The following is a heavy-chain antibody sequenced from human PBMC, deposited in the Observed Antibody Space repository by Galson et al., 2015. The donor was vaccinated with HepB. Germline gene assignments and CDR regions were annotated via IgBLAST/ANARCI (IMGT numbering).Heavy chain of an antibody. CDR3: ARDPLELPSPFDY. CDR1: GFTFSDYY. D-gene: IGHD1-26*01. CDR2: ISSSGSTI. V-gene: IGHV3-11*01. Sequence: SLRLSCAASGFTFSDYYMSWIRQAPGKGLEWVSYISSSGSTIYYADSVKGRFTISRDNAKNSLYLQMNSLRAEDTAVYYCARDPLELPSPFDYWGQGTLVTVSS. J-gene: IGHJ4*02.